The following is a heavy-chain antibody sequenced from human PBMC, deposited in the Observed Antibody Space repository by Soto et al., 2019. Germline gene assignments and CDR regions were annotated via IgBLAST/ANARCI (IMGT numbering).Heavy chain of an antibody. D-gene: IGHD6-19*01. CDR2: MNPNSGNT. J-gene: IGHJ4*02. Sequence: ASVKVSCKASGYTFTSYDINWVRQATGQGLEWMGWMNPNSGNTGYAHKFQGRVTMTRNTSISTAYMELSSLRSEDTAVYYCARRPRYSSGWAFDYWGQGTLVTVSS. CDR1: GYTFTSYD. V-gene: IGHV1-8*01. CDR3: ARRPRYSSGWAFDY.